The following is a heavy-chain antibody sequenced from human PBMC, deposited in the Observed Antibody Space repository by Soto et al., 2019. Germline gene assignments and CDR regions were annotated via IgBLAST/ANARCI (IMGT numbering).Heavy chain of an antibody. V-gene: IGHV3-74*01. J-gene: IGHJ3*01. CDR2: ISGDGSST. Sequence: GGSLRLSCAASEFTFRSYWMHWVRQSPGKGLVWVSRISGDGSSTNYADSVKGRFTISRDNAKNTVYLQIDSLRAEDTAVYYCARSLPGTYGAFDLWGQGTLVTVSS. CDR3: ARSLPGTYGAFDL. D-gene: IGHD1-7*01. CDR1: EFTFRSYW.